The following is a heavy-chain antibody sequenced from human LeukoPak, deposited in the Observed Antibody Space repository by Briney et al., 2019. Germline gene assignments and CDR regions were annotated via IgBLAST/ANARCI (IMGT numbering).Heavy chain of an antibody. CDR1: AYTLTRYG. D-gene: IGHD1-1*01. V-gene: IGHV1-18*01. Sequence: ASVKVSCKASAYTLTRYGINWVRLAPGQGLEWMGWISAYNDNTNNMQKFKGRITLTADTPTNTAYLELRSLRSDDTAVYYCSVYNWNDNWFDPWGQGTLVTVSS. CDR3: SVYNWNDNWFDP. J-gene: IGHJ5*02. CDR2: ISAYNDNT.